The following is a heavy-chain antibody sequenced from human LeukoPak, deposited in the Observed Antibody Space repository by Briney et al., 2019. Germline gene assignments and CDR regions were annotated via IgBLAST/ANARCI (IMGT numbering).Heavy chain of an antibody. J-gene: IGHJ5*02. D-gene: IGHD1-7*01. CDR1: GYTFTSYD. V-gene: IGHV1-8*03. CDR2: MNPNSGNT. Sequence: ASVKVSRKASGYTFTSYDINWVRQATGQGLEWMGWMNPNSGNTGYAQKFQGRVTITRNTSISTAYMELSSLRSEDTAVYYCARGLGTGTTNWFDPWGQGTLVTVSS. CDR3: ARGLGTGTTNWFDP.